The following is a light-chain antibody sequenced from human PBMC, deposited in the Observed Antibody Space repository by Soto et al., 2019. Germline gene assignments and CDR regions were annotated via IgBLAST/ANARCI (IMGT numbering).Light chain of an antibody. V-gene: IGLV1-44*01. J-gene: IGLJ1*01. CDR3: ASWDDSLNGYV. Sequence: QSVLTQPPSASGTPGQRVTISCSGGSSNIGSDTVNWYQHLPGTAPKLLIYTTNQRPSGVPDRFSGSKSGTSASLTISGLQSEDEAEYYCASWDDSLNGYVFGTGTKLTVL. CDR2: TTN. CDR1: SSNIGSDT.